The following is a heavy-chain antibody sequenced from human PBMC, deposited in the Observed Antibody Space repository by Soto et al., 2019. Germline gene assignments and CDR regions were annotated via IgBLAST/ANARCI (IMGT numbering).Heavy chain of an antibody. CDR1: GFTFTSSA. V-gene: IGHV1-58*02. CDR3: AAGHYDYIWGSYRYGWFHP. J-gene: IGHJ5*02. Sequence: QMQLVQSGPEVKKPGTSVKVSCKASGFTFTSSAMQWVRQARGQRLEWIGWIVVGSGNTNYTQQFQETVPITRDMSTSTAYMELSSLRSEDTAVYYCAAGHYDYIWGSYRYGWFHPWGQGTLVTVSS. D-gene: IGHD3-16*02. CDR2: IVVGSGNT.